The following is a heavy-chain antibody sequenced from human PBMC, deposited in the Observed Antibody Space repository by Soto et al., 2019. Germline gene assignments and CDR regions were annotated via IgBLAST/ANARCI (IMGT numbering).Heavy chain of an antibody. D-gene: IGHD3-9*01. V-gene: IGHV3-48*03. J-gene: IGHJ6*02. CDR1: GFTFSNFE. Sequence: PXVSLRLSCAASGFTFSNFEMHWVRQAPGKGLEWVSYINTAGSTKYYAESVKGRLTISRDNARNSLFLQMSSLRAEDTAVYYCARAECSSPDCLTAYYSYGLDVWGQGSTVTVSS. CDR2: INTAGSTK. CDR3: ARAECSSPDCLTAYYSYGLDV.